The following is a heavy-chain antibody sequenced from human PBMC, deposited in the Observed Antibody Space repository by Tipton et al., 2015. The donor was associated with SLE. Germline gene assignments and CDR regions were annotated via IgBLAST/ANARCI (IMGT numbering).Heavy chain of an antibody. D-gene: IGHD2-15*01. CDR2: IYYSGST. CDR1: GFTFSSYS. J-gene: IGHJ3*02. Sequence: LRLSCAASGFTFSSYSMNWIRQPPGKGLEWIGSIYYSGSTYYNPSLKSRVTISVDTSKNQFSLKLSSVTAADTAVYYCAGLVEDAFDIWGQGTMVTVSS. V-gene: IGHV4-39*07. CDR3: AGLVEDAFDI.